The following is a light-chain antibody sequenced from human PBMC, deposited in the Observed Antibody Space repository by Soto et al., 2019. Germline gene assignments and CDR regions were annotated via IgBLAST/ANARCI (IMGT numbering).Light chain of an antibody. Sequence: EIVMTQSPATLSVSPGERATLSCRASQSVSSNLAWYQQKPGQAPRLLIYGATTRATSIPASFSGSGSGTEFPLTISSLQSEDFAVYYCQQYNNWPPWTFGQGTKVEIK. CDR3: QQYNNWPPWT. CDR2: GAT. V-gene: IGKV3-15*01. CDR1: QSVSSN. J-gene: IGKJ1*01.